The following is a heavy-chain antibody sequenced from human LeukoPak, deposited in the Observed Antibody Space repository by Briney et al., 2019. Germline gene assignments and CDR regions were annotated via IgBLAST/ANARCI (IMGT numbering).Heavy chain of an antibody. CDR3: ALTYYYDSSGYFDY. V-gene: IGHV2-5*02. D-gene: IGHD3-22*01. CDR2: IYWDDDK. J-gene: IGHJ4*02. Sequence: SGPTLVKPTQTLTLTCTFSGFSLSTSGVGVGWIRQPPGKALEWLALIYWDDDKRYSPSLKIRLTITKDTSKNQVVLTMTNMDPVDTATYYCALTYYYDSSGYFDYWGQGTLVTVSS. CDR1: GFSLSTSGVG.